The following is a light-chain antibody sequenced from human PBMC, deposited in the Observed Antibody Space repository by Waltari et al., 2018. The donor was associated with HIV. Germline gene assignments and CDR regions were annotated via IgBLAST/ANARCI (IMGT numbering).Light chain of an antibody. V-gene: IGLV2-14*01. Sequence: QSALTQPASVSGSPGQSITISCAGTTSDIGIFDSVSWYQQHPGRAPQLMIFGVYSRPSGVSSRCSGSMSGNTASLTISGLQAEDEAKYYCCSYTAIHTLIFGGGTKLTVL. CDR3: CSYTAIHTLI. J-gene: IGLJ2*01. CDR2: GVY. CDR1: TSDIGIFDS.